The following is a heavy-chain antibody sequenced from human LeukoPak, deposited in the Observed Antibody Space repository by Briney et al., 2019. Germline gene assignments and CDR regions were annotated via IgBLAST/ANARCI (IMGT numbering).Heavy chain of an antibody. CDR1: GYTFTSYG. J-gene: IGHJ4*02. V-gene: IGHV1-18*04. CDR2: ISAYNGNT. CDR3: ARGGLYCSSTSCYGIEY. Sequence: ASVKVSCKAAGYTFTSYGISWVRQAPGQGLEWMGWISAYNGNTNYAQKLQGRVTMTTDTSTSTVCMELRSLRSDDTAVYYCARGGLYCSSTSCYGIEYWGQGTLVTVSS. D-gene: IGHD2-2*01.